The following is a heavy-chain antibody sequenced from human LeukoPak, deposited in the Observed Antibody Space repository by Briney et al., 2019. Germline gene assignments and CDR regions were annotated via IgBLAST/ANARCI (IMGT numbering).Heavy chain of an antibody. D-gene: IGHD1-26*01. CDR2: IYSSGST. J-gene: IGHJ4*02. V-gene: IGHV4-39*01. CDR1: GGSISSSSYY. Sequence: SETLSLTCTVSGGSISSSSYYWGWIRQPPGKGLEWIGSIYSSGSTYYNASLQSRVTISIETSKNQISLRLNSVTAADTAMYYCAKSGGYGLIGYWGQGTLVTVSS. CDR3: AKSGGYGLIGY.